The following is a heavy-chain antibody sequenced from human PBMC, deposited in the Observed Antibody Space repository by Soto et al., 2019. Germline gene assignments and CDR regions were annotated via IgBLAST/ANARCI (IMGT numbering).Heavy chain of an antibody. Sequence: SETLSLTYAVSCGSVSSSGYSWGLIRQPPGKGLEWIGYVYHGETYYNPSLKSRVTVSLDSPQNQFSLTLNSVPAADTAVYYCASSNHFYDTRGQGFDYWGPGILVTVSS. D-gene: IGHD3-22*01. CDR1: CGSVSSSGYS. CDR2: VYHGET. V-gene: IGHV4-30-2*01. J-gene: IGHJ4*02. CDR3: ASSNHFYDTRGQGFDY.